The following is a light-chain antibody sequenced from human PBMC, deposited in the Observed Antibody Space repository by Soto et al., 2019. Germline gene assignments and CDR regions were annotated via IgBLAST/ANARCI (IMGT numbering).Light chain of an antibody. J-gene: IGKJ1*01. Sequence: EVVLTQSPATLSLSPGERAALSCRASQSVSTFLAWYQQKPGQAPRLLIYGASSRATGIPDRFSGGGSGTDFTLTISRLEAEDFAVYYCQQYGSAPRTFGQGTKVDIK. CDR1: QSVSTF. V-gene: IGKV3-20*01. CDR2: GAS. CDR3: QQYGSAPRT.